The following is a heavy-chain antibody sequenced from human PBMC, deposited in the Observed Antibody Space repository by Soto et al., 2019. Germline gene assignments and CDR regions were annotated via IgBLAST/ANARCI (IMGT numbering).Heavy chain of an antibody. J-gene: IGHJ6*02. CDR1: GLTFSSHG. D-gene: IGHD6-13*01. Sequence: VVPLRHSNAASGLTFSSHGMSWIRQKQGKGLEWVANIKQDGSEKDYVDSVKGRFTISRDNAKNSLYLQMNSLRAEDTAVYYCARAGSWYGHSYYYYGMDVWGQGTTVTVSS. CDR3: ARAGSWYGHSYYYYGMDV. CDR2: IKQDGSEK. V-gene: IGHV3-7*01.